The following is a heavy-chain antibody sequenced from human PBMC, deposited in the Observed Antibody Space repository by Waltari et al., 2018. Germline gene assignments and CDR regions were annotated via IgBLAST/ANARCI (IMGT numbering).Heavy chain of an antibody. D-gene: IGHD5-12*01. CDR2: IKHDGTTK. V-gene: IGHV3-7*01. Sequence: ELPVVESGGGLVQPGGTLRVSCPASGFTFSRDWMSWVRQAPGKGLEWVANIKHDGTTKFYLDSVKGRFTISRDNAQNTVYLQMNSLRVEDTALYYCARAVDVADYWGQGTLVTVSS. CDR1: GFTFSRDW. J-gene: IGHJ4*02. CDR3: ARAVDVADY.